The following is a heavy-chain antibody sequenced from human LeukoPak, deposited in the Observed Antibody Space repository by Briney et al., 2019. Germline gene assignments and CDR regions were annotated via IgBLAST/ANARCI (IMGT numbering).Heavy chain of an antibody. CDR3: ARSYSSGWYAPIDY. CDR2: ISYDGSNK. J-gene: IGHJ4*02. V-gene: IGHV3-30-3*01. CDR1: GFTFSSYA. Sequence: GRSLRLSCAASGFTFSSYAMHWVRQAPGKGLEWVAVISYDGSNKYYADSVKGRFTISRDNSKNTLYLQMNSLRVEDTAVYYCARSYSSGWYAPIDYWGQGTLVTVSS. D-gene: IGHD6-19*01.